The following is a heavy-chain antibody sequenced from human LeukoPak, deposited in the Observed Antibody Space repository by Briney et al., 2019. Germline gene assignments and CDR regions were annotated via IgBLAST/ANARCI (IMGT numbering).Heavy chain of an antibody. D-gene: IGHD1-26*01. CDR2: IYYRSKWYN. J-gene: IGHJ3*02. CDR3: ARGDLKTVGVYAFDI. Sequence: SQTLSLTCAISGDSVSSNSAVWNWIRQSRSRGLEWLGRIYYRSKWYNDYAVFVKSQKTINPDTSKNQFSLQLNSVTPEDTAVYYCARGDLKTVGVYAFDIWGQGTMVTVSS. V-gene: IGHV6-1*01. CDR1: GDSVSSNSAV.